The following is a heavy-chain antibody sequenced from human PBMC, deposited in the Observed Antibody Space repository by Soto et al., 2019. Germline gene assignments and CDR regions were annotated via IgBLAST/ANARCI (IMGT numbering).Heavy chain of an antibody. CDR2: IYYSGST. CDR3: ARGDCSGGTCYLGYYYMDV. CDR1: GGSISSYY. D-gene: IGHD2-15*01. V-gene: IGHV4-59*01. J-gene: IGHJ6*03. Sequence: QVQLQESGTGLVKPSETLSLTCTVSGGSISSYYWSWIRQPPGKGLEWIGYIYYSGSTNYNPSLKSRVTISVDTSKNQFSLKLSSVTAADTAFYYCARGDCSGGTCYLGYYYMDVWGKGTTVTVSS.